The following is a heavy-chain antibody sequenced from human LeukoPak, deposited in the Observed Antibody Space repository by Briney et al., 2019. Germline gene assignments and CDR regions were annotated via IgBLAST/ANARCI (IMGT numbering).Heavy chain of an antibody. CDR3: ARDPRQAYYFDY. Sequence: GASVKVSCKASGYTFTGYYMHWVRQAPGQGLEWMGIINPSGGSTSYAQKFQGRVTMTRDTSTSTVYMELSSLRSEDTAVYYCARDPRQAYYFDYWGQGALVTASS. CDR2: INPSGGST. J-gene: IGHJ4*02. CDR1: GYTFTGYY. V-gene: IGHV1-46*01.